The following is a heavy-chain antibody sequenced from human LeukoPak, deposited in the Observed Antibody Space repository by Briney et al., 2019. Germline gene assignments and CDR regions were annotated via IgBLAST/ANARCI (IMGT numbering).Heavy chain of an antibody. CDR3: ARDPSQYGDYSYSYGMDV. CDR2: IKQDGSEK. V-gene: IGHV3-7*01. CDR1: GFTFSSYW. D-gene: IGHD4-17*01. Sequence: GVPLRLSCAASGFTFSSYWMSWVRQAPGKGLEGVANIKQDGSEKYYVDSVKGRFTISRDNAKNSLYLQMNSLRAEDTAVYYCARDPSQYGDYSYSYGMDVWGQGTTVTVSS. J-gene: IGHJ6*02.